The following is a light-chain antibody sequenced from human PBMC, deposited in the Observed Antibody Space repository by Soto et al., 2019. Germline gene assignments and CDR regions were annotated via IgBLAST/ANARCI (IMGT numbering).Light chain of an antibody. CDR1: QSVGNNY. J-gene: IGKJ4*01. CDR3: HQCSSSPLT. Sequence: EIVLTQSPGTLSLSPGERATLSCRASQSVGNNYLVWFQQKPGQAPRLLIDDASRRATGIPDRFSGSGSGTDFTLTINRLEPDDFAVYYCHQCSSSPLTFGGGTTVEIK. V-gene: IGKV3-20*01. CDR2: DAS.